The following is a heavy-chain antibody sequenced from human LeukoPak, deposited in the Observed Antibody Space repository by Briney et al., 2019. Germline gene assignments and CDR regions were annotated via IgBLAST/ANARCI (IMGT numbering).Heavy chain of an antibody. CDR3: ARNSVEMAPIYYFDY. Sequence: PGGSLRLSCAASGFTFSSYGMSWVRQAPGKGLQLVSSISSTTGHIYYADSVKGRFTISRDNARNSLYLQMNSLKAEDTAVYYCARNSVEMAPIYYFDYWGQGTLVTVSS. V-gene: IGHV3-21*01. D-gene: IGHD5-24*01. CDR2: ISSTTGHI. J-gene: IGHJ4*02. CDR1: GFTFSSYG.